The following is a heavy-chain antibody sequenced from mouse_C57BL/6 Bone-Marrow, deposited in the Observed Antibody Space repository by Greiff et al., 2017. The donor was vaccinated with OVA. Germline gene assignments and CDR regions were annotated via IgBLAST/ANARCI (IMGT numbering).Heavy chain of an antibody. CDR1: GFTFSDYY. D-gene: IGHD2-5*01. J-gene: IGHJ1*03. V-gene: IGHV5-12*01. CDR2: ISNGGGST. Sequence: EVKLMESGGGLVQPGGSLKLSCAASGFTFSDYYMYWVRQTPEKRLEWVAYISNGGGSTYYPDTVKGRVTISRDNARNTLYLQMSRLKSEDTAMDYCARHYSNHGYFDVWGTGTTVTVSS. CDR3: ARHYSNHGYFDV.